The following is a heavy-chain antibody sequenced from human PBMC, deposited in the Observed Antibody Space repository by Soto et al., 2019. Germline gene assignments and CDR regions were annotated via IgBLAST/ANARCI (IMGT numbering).Heavy chain of an antibody. D-gene: IGHD3-22*01. CDR2: ISSSSSTI. V-gene: IGHV3-48*01. J-gene: IGHJ5*02. CDR1: GFTFSSYS. Sequence: PGGSLRLSCAASGFTFSSYSMNWVRQAPGKGLEWVSYISSSSSTIYYADSVKGRFTISRDNAKNSLYLQMNSLRAEDTAVYYCARDDYYDSSGSLIPNLFDPWGQGTLVIVSS. CDR3: ARDDYYDSSGSLIPNLFDP.